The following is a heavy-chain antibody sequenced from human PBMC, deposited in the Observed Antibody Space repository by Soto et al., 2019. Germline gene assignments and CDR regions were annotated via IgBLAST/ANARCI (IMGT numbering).Heavy chain of an antibody. V-gene: IGHV3-21*01. D-gene: IGHD4-17*01. CDR3: ARRTVTTYHYFDY. Sequence: EVQVVESGGGLVKPGGSLRLSCAASGFTFSSYAMNWVRQAPGKGLEWVSSIDTGTRHVYYADSVRGRFTISRDDAKNSLYLQMNSLRVEDTALYYCARRTVTTYHYFDYWGQGTLVTVSS. CDR2: IDTGTRHV. CDR1: GFTFSSYA. J-gene: IGHJ4*02.